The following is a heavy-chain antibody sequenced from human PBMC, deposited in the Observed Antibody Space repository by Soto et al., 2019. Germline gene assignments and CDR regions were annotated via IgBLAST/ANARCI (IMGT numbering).Heavy chain of an antibody. CDR1: GGSINSGGYC. CDR2: ISYGGST. D-gene: IGHD5-18*01. V-gene: IGHV4-31*03. CDR3: SRGILV. J-gene: IGHJ4*02. Sequence: QVQLQESGPGLVKPSQTLSLTCTVSGGSINSGGYCWSWIRQHPGKGLDWIGCISYGGSTAYNPSLQSRGHICVDTSEYQFSLELTSVTGEDWAVYYCSRGILVWGQGALITVSS.